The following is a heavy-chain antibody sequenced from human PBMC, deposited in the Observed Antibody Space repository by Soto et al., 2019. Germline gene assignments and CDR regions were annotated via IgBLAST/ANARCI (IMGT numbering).Heavy chain of an antibody. D-gene: IGHD6-19*01. Sequence: EVQLVESGGGLVQPGGSLRLSCAASGFTFSSYWMHWVRQAPGKGLVWVSRINSDGSSTSYADSVKGRFTISRDNAKNTLSLQMNSLRAEDTPVYYCARAVETRAVAGIYPWAFDYWGQGTLVTVSS. J-gene: IGHJ4*02. CDR3: ARAVETRAVAGIYPWAFDY. CDR1: GFTFSSYW. V-gene: IGHV3-74*01. CDR2: INSDGSST.